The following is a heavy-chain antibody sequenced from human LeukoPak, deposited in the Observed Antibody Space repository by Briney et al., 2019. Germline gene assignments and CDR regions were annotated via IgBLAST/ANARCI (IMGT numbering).Heavy chain of an antibody. V-gene: IGHV1-3*01. CDR2: INPGNGDT. J-gene: IGHJ6*02. CDR3: ARERWHCRVNCYSVYYYALDV. CDR1: GYTFTNYA. D-gene: IGHD2-15*01. Sequence: ASVRVSCKGSGYTFTNYAVHWVRQAPGQRLEWLGWINPGNGDTKYSQNFQGRVTVTSDTSAATAYVELNSLTSEDTAVYYCARERWHCRVNCYSVYYYALDVWGQGTTVTVSS.